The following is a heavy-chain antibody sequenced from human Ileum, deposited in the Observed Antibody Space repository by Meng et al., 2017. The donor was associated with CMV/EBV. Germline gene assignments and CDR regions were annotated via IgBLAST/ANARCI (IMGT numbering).Heavy chain of an antibody. CDR1: GFSFIIYA. CDR2: FSRTGAI. CDR3: ARDDAWAFDY. Sequence: EVQLGESGGGVVTSGGPLRLSCAALGFSFIIYAMNWVRQAPGKGREWISYFSRTGAIAYADSVKGRFTISRDNPKNSLYLQMNSLRAEDTAVYYCARDDAWAFDYWGQGTLVTVSS. V-gene: IGHV3-69-1*02. D-gene: IGHD2-2*01. J-gene: IGHJ4*02.